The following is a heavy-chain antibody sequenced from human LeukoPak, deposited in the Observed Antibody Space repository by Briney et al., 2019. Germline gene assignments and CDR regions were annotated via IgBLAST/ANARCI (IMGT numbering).Heavy chain of an antibody. CDR1: GFTFSSYA. Sequence: PGGSLRLSCAASGFTFSSYAMHWVRQAPGKGLEWVSGISWNSGSIGYADSVKGRFTISRDNAKNSLYLQMNSLRAEDMALYYCAKEGRGWYRGFDYWGQGTLVTVSS. CDR3: AKEGRGWYRGFDY. CDR2: ISWNSGSI. V-gene: IGHV3-9*03. J-gene: IGHJ4*02. D-gene: IGHD6-19*01.